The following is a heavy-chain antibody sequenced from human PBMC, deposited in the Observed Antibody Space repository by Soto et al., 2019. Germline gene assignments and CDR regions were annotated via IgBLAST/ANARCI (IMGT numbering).Heavy chain of an antibody. CDR2: IYPSDSDT. Sequence: GESLKISCNGSGYNFAGYWIAWVRQMPGKGLELMGIIYPSDSDTRYRPSFQGQVTISADKSISSAYLQWSSLRASDTAMYYCARGGVSTRTFDYWGQGTPVTVSS. V-gene: IGHV5-51*01. CDR1: GYNFAGYW. D-gene: IGHD3-3*01. CDR3: ARGGVSTRTFDY. J-gene: IGHJ4*02.